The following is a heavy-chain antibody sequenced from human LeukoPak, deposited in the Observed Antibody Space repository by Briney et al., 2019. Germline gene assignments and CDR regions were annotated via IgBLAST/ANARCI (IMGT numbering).Heavy chain of an antibody. J-gene: IGHJ3*02. CDR1: GFTFDDYA. CDR2: ISWNSGSI. CDR3: AKYMGATGGRSAFDI. Sequence: GGSLRLSCAASGFTFDDYAMHWVRQAPGKGLEWVSGISWNSGSIGYADSVKGRFTISRDNSKNTLYLQMNSLRAEYTAVYYCAKYMGATGGRSAFDIWGQGTMVTVSS. D-gene: IGHD1-26*01. V-gene: IGHV3-9*01.